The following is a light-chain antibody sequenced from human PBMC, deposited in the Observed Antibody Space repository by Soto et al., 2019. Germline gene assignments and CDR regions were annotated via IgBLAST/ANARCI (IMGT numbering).Light chain of an antibody. CDR3: QQYNSYPWT. V-gene: IGKV3-20*01. Sequence: ILLTQSPCTLSLSPGERATLSCRASQSVSSDYLAWYQLKPGQAPRLLIYGASSRTTGIPERFSGSGSGTDFTLTISSLQPGDSETYYCQQYNSYPWTFGLGTKVDIK. CDR1: QSVSSDY. J-gene: IGKJ1*01. CDR2: GAS.